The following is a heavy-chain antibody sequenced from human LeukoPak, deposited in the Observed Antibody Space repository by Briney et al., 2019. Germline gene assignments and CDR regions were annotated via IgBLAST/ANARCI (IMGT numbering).Heavy chain of an antibody. Sequence: PGGSLRLSCAASGFTFSSYNMNWVRQAPGKGLEWVSYISSSSTTIYCADSVKGRFTISRDNAKNSLDLQMNSLRAEDTAVYYCARGRPSDYWGQGTLVTVSS. CDR1: GFTFSSYN. J-gene: IGHJ4*02. V-gene: IGHV3-48*04. CDR2: ISSSSTTI. CDR3: ARGRPSDY.